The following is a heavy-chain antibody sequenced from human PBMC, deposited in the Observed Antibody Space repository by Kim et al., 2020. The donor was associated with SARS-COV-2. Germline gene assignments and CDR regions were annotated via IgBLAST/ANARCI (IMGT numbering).Heavy chain of an antibody. CDR2: INPSGGST. CDR3: ARGHLHYDILTGYYKRDYYYYGMDV. Sequence: ASVKVSCKASGYTFTSYYMHWVRQAPGQGLEWMGIINPSGGSTSYAQKFQGRVTMTRDTSTSTVYMELSSLRSEDTAVYYCARGHLHYDILTGYYKRDYYYYGMDVWGQGTTVTVSS. CDR1: GYTFTSYY. V-gene: IGHV1-46*01. D-gene: IGHD3-9*01. J-gene: IGHJ6*02.